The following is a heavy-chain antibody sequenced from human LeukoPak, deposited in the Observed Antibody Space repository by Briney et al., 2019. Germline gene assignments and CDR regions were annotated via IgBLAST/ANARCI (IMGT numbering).Heavy chain of an antibody. CDR3: AGGAYGDSSRYGY. D-gene: IGHD4-17*01. Sequence: GGSLRLSCAASGVTFSSSALSWVRQAPGKGLEWVGYISSSSSNIHYADSVKGRFTISRDNAKNSLYLQMNGLRAEDTAVYYCAGGAYGDSSRYGYWGQGTLVTVSS. CDR1: GVTFSSSA. CDR2: ISSSSSNI. V-gene: IGHV3-48*04. J-gene: IGHJ4*02.